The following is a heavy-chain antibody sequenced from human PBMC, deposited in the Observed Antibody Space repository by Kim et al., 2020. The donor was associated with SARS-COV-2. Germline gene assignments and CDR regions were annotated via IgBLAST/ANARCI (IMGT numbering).Heavy chain of an antibody. J-gene: IGHJ6*02. CDR1: GGSFSGYY. Sequence: SETLSLTCAVYGGSFSGYYWSWIRQPPGKGLEWIGEINHSGSTNYNPSLKSRVTISVDTSKNQFSLKLSSVTAADTAVYYCAREAAAGIPHYYGMDVWGQGTTVTVSS. CDR3: AREAAAGIPHYYGMDV. V-gene: IGHV4-34*01. D-gene: IGHD6-13*01. CDR2: INHSGST.